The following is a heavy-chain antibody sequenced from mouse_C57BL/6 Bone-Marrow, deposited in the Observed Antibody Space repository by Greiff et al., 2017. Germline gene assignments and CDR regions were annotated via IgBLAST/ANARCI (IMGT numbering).Heavy chain of an antibody. J-gene: IGHJ4*01. V-gene: IGHV1-53*01. CDR3: ARSRDNDAYCYAMDD. CDR1: GYTFTSYW. D-gene: IGHD2-4*01. CDR2: INPSTGGT. Sequence: QVQLQQSGTELVKPGASVKLSCKASGYTFTSYWMHWVKQRPGQGLEWIGNINPSTGGTNYNETFKSKAKLTVDKSSSTAYMQLSSLTSEDSAVYYCARSRDNDAYCYAMDDWGQGTSVTVSS.